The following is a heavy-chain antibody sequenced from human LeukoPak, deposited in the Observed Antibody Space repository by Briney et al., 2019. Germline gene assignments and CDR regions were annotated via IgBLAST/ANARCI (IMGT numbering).Heavy chain of an antibody. CDR2: ISAYKGDT. CDR3: ARGGPARYYVLNGYYRGDYYYGMDV. V-gene: IGHV1-18*01. CDR1: GYTFSTFG. D-gene: IGHD3-9*01. J-gene: IGHJ6*02. Sequence: ASVKVSCKASGYTFSTFGINWVRQAPGQGLGWIGDISAYKGDTYYAQKLQGRLTVTTETSTSTAYMELTSLTSDDTAVYYCARGGPARYYVLNGYYRGDYYYGMDVWGQGTTVTVSS.